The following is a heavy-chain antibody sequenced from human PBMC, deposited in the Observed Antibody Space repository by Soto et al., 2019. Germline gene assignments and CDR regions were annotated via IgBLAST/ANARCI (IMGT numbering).Heavy chain of an antibody. CDR2: ISDTGSSH. J-gene: IGHJ4*02. CDR1: GFTFSSYG. D-gene: IGHD2-2*01. CDR3: AKDRGGDCPDNSCYFGADY. Sequence: GGSLRLSCVGSGFTFSSYGMHWVRQAPGKGLECVAVISDTGSSHYYAASVEGRFTISGEDSKNTLSLHMDRLRVEDTAVYYCAKDRGGDCPDNSCYFGADYWGQGTPVTVSS. V-gene: IGHV3-30*18.